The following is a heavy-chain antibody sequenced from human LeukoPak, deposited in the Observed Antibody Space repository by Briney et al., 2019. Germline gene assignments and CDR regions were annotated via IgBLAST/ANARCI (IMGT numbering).Heavy chain of an antibody. Sequence: SETLSLTCAVYGGSFSGYYRSWIRQPPGKGLEWIGEINHSGSTNYNPSLKSRVTISVDTSKNQFSLKLSSVTAADTAVYYCARSEYSSPFDPWGQGTLVTVSS. CDR3: ARSEYSSPFDP. CDR1: GGSFSGYY. J-gene: IGHJ5*02. D-gene: IGHD6-6*01. CDR2: INHSGST. V-gene: IGHV4-34*01.